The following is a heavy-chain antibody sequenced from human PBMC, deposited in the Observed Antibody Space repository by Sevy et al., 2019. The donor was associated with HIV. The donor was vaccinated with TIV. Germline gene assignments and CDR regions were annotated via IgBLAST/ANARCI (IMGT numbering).Heavy chain of an antibody. CDR1: GGSIRSYY. V-gene: IGHV4-4*07. J-gene: IGHJ6*02. CDR2: IYSGGNT. Sequence: SETLSLTCAVSGGSIRSYYWSWIRQPAGKGLEWIGRIYSGGNTNYNPSLKSRVTMSVDTSKNQFSRELSSVTAADTAVYYCARTPYYDFWSGYSTRYYYGMDVWGQGTTVTVSS. D-gene: IGHD3-3*01. CDR3: ARTPYYDFWSGYSTRYYYGMDV.